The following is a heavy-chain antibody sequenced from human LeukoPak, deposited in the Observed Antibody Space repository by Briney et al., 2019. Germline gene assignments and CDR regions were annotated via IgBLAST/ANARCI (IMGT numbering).Heavy chain of an antibody. J-gene: IGHJ4*02. D-gene: IGHD4-17*01. Sequence: GGSLRLSCEASGFAFTTYSMTWVRQAPGKGLEWASIISSGSSAIFSADALKGRFTISRDDAKNLLYLDMNSLRAEDTAVYYCARGHTAVTRHFDFWGQGTLVTVSS. V-gene: IGHV3-21*01. CDR1: GFAFTTYS. CDR3: ARGHTAVTRHFDF. CDR2: ISSGSSAI.